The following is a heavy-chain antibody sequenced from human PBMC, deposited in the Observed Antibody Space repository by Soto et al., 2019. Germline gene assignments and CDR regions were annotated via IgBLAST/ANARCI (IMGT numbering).Heavy chain of an antibody. Sequence: PXGTLSLTGTVSGGSISSSSYYWGWIRQPPGKGLEWIGSIYYSGSTYYNPSLKSRVTISVDTSKNQFSLKLSSVTAADTAVYYCARRIGSGTYYFDYWGQGTLVTVSS. CDR1: GGSISSSSYY. V-gene: IGHV4-39*01. CDR3: ARRIGSGTYYFDY. CDR2: IYYSGST. J-gene: IGHJ4*02. D-gene: IGHD1-26*01.